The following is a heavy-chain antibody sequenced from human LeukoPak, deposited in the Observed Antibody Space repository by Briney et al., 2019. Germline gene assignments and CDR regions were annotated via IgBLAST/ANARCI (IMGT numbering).Heavy chain of an antibody. CDR1: GFTFSSYE. D-gene: IGHD5-18*01. J-gene: IGHJ6*02. V-gene: IGHV3-48*03. CDR3: ARDRVDTAHYYGMDV. Sequence: GGSLRLSCAASGFTFSSYEMNWVRQAPGKGLEWVSYISSSGSTIYYADPVKGRFTISRDNAKNSLYLQMNSLRAEDTAVYYCARDRVDTAHYYGMDVWGQGTTVTVSS. CDR2: ISSSGSTI.